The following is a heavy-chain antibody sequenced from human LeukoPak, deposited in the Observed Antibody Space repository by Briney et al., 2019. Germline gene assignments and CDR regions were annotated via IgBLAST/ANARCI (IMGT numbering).Heavy chain of an antibody. CDR3: ARVSYGDSGYFDY. D-gene: IGHD4-17*01. CDR2: ISDSGSST. J-gene: IGHJ4*02. Sequence: GGSLRLSCAASGFTFSSYAMSWVRQAPGKGLEWVSTISDSGSSTYYTDSVKGRFTFSRDNAKNSLYLQMNSLRAEDTAVYYCARVSYGDSGYFDYWGQGTLVTVSS. V-gene: IGHV3-23*01. CDR1: GFTFSSYA.